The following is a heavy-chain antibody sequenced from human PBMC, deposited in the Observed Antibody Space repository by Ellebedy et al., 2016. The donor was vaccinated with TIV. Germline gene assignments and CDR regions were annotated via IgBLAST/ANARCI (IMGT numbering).Heavy chain of an antibody. CDR2: INPDSGGT. CDR3: ARVRRGSSGMDV. D-gene: IGHD2-2*01. J-gene: IGHJ6*02. CDR1: GYTSTAYY. Sequence: ASVKVSCKASGYTSTAYYLHWVRQAPGQGLEWMGWINPDSGGTNFAQKFQGRVSMTRDASINTAYMQLSRLQSDDTAVYYCARVRRGSSGMDVWGQGTTVTVSS. V-gene: IGHV1-2*02.